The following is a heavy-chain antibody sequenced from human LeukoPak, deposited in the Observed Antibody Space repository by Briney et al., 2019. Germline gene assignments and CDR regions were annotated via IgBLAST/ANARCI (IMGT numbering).Heavy chain of an antibody. Sequence: PSQALSLTCTVSGGSISSGTYYWTWIRQPAGNGLEWIGRIYGNGNTNYNPSLKSRVTISVDTSKNQFTLKLSSVTAADTAMYYCATDHYYDSKLDPWGQGTLVTVSS. CDR3: ATDHYYDSKLDP. J-gene: IGHJ5*02. V-gene: IGHV4-61*02. CDR2: IYGNGNT. D-gene: IGHD3-22*01. CDR1: GGSISSGTYY.